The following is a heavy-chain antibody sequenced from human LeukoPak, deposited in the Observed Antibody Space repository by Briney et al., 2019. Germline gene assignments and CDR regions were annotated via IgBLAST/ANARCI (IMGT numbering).Heavy chain of an antibody. CDR3: ATRPGPYGDYEDGEYYYYGMDV. Sequence: GGSLRLSCAASGFTFSSYEMNWVRQAPGKGLGWVSYISSSGSTIYYADSVKGRFTISRDNAKNSLYLQMNSLRAEDTAAYYSATRPGPYGDYEDGEYYYYGMDVWGQGTTVTVSS. CDR1: GFTFSSYE. J-gene: IGHJ6*02. D-gene: IGHD4-17*01. V-gene: IGHV3-48*03. CDR2: ISSSGSTI.